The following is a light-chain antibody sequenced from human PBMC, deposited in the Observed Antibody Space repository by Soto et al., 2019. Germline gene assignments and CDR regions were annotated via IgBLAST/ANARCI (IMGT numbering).Light chain of an antibody. CDR1: QSVSSSY. Sequence: EIVLTQSPGTLSLSSGERATLSCRASQSVSSSYLAWYQQKPGQAPRLLIYGASNRATGIPDRFSGSGSGTDFTLTISRLEPEDVAVYFCQQYNNSPEYTFGQGTKLEIK. V-gene: IGKV3-20*01. CDR2: GAS. CDR3: QQYNNSPEYT. J-gene: IGKJ2*01.